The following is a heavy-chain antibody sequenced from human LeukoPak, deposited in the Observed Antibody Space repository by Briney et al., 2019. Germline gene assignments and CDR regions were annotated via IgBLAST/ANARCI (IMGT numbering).Heavy chain of an antibody. CDR1: GGSISSYY. CDR3: ARSPRVGATGGPFDY. Sequence: SETLSLTCTVSGGSISSYYWSWIRQPAGKGLEWIGRIYTSGSTNYNPSLKSRATMSVDTSKNQFSLKLSSVTAADTAVYYCARSPRVGATGGPFDYWGQGTLVTVSS. J-gene: IGHJ4*02. CDR2: IYTSGST. D-gene: IGHD1-26*01. V-gene: IGHV4-4*07.